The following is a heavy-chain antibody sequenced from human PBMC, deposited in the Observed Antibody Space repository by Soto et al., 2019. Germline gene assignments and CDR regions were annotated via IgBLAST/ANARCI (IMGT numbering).Heavy chain of an antibody. V-gene: IGHV1-69*13. D-gene: IGHD2-15*01. CDR3: ARDSYCSGGSCYLYFDY. Sequence: SVKVSCKASGGTFSSYAISWVRQAPGQGLEWMGGIIPIFGTANYAQKFQGRVTITADESTSTAYMELSSLRSEDTAVYYCARDSYCSGGSCYLYFDYWGQGTLVTVSS. J-gene: IGHJ4*02. CDR1: GGTFSSYA. CDR2: IIPIFGTA.